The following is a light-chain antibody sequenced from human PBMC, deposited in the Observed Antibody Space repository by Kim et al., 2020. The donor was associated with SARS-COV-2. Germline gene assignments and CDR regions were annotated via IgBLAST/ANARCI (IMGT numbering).Light chain of an antibody. CDR2: KAS. V-gene: IGKV1-5*03. CDR3: QQYDGIFRT. Sequence: ASVGERVTITCRASQSVNNRLAWYQQKPGKAPKVLIYKASTLESGVPSRFSGSGFGTEFTLTISSLQPDDFATYYCQQYDGIFRTFGQGTKVDIK. J-gene: IGKJ1*01. CDR1: QSVNNR.